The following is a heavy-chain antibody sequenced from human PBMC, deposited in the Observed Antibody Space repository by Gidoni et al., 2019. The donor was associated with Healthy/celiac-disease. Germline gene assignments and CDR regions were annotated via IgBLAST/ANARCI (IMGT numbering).Heavy chain of an antibody. D-gene: IGHD3-3*01. CDR1: GFTFDAYA. CDR2: ISGDGGST. Sequence: EVQLVESGGGVVQPGGSLRLSCAASGFTFDAYAMHWVRQSPGKGLEWVSLISGDGGSTYYADSVKGRFTISRDNSKNSLYLQMNSLRTEDTALYYCAKGWGDRYDCWSGYYTGRGFNWFDPWGQGTLVTVSS. V-gene: IGHV3-43*02. CDR3: AKGWGDRYDCWSGYYTGRGFNWFDP. J-gene: IGHJ5*02.